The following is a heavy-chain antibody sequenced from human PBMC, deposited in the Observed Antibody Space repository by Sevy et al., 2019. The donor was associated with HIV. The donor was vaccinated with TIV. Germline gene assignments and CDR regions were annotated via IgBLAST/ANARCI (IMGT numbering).Heavy chain of an antibody. CDR3: TTGGGSITVAGTSFDN. Sequence: GGSLRLSCATSGFNFNNTWMSWVRQAPGKGLEWVGRVKSEVDGGTRDYAAPVRGRFTMSRDDSRSTLYMQMDTLTSEDTAVYYCTTGGGSITVAGTSFDNWGQGTQVTVSS. CDR1: GFNFNNTW. CDR2: VKSEVDGGTR. D-gene: IGHD6-19*01. V-gene: IGHV3-15*01. J-gene: IGHJ4*02.